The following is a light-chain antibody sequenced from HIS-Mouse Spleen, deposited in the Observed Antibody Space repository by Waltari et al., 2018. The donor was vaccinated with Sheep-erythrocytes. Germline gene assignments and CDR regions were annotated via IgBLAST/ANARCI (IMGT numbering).Light chain of an antibody. V-gene: IGLV2-11*01. CDR1: SSDVGGYNY. CDR3: CSYAGSNRV. J-gene: IGLJ1*01. CDR2: DVS. Sequence: QSALTQPRSVSGSPGQSVTISCTGTSSDVGGYNYVSWYQQHPGKAPKLMIYDVSKRPSGVPVRFSGSKSGNTASLTISGLQAEDEADYYCCSYAGSNRVFGTGTKVTVL.